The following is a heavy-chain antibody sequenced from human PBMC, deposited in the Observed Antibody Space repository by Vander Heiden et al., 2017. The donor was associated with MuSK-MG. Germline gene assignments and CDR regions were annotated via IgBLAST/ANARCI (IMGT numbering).Heavy chain of an antibody. D-gene: IGHD5-12*01. CDR1: GGTLSSYA. V-gene: IGHV1-69*12. CDR3: ARDSGVRGGGGSIVATTGGFDY. J-gene: IGHJ4*02. CDR2: IIPIFGTA. Sequence: QVQLVQSGAEVKKPGSSVKVSCKASGGTLSSYAISWVRQAPGQGLEWMGGIIPIFGTANYAQKFQGRVTITADESTSTAYMELSSLRSEDTAVYYCARDSGVRGGGGSIVATTGGFDYWGQGTLVTVSS.